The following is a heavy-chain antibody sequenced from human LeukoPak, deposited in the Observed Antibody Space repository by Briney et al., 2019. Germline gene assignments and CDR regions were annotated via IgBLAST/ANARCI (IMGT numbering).Heavy chain of an antibody. Sequence: PGGSLRLSCAASGFTFSIYGMSWVRQAPGKGLEWVSAIGSSGATYYADSVKGRFTISRDNSKNTLYLQMNSLRVEDTALYYCAKRDSSGYCYFDYWGQGTLVTVSS. CDR1: GFTFSIYG. CDR3: AKRDSSGYCYFDY. D-gene: IGHD3-22*01. J-gene: IGHJ4*02. CDR2: IGSSGAT. V-gene: IGHV3-23*01.